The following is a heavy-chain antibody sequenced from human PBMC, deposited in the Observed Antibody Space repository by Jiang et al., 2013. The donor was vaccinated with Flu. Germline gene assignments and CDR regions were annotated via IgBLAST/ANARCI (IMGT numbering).Heavy chain of an antibody. D-gene: IGHD3-9*01. CDR1: GGSISSYY. J-gene: IGHJ3*02. CDR2: IYYSGST. CDR3: ARHPDRSFDWLLFSTHAFDI. Sequence: SGSGLVKPSETLSLTCTVSGGSISSYYWSWIRQPPGKGLEWIGYIYYSGSTNYNPSLKSRVTISVDTSKNQFSLKLSSVTAADTAVYYCARHPDRSFDWLLFSTHAFDIWGQGTMVTVSS. V-gene: IGHV4-59*08.